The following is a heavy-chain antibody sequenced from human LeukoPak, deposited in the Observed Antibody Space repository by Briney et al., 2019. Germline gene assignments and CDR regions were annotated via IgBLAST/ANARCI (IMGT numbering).Heavy chain of an antibody. Sequence: GGSLRLSCAASGFTFSTNWMNWVRQAPGKGLEWVANIRQDGSEIYYVDSVKGRSTISRDNAKNSLYLQMNSLRAEDTAVYYCARDALSFGRADAFDIWGQGTMVTVSS. CDR1: GFTFSTNW. V-gene: IGHV3-7*01. CDR3: ARDALSFGRADAFDI. CDR2: IRQDGSEI. D-gene: IGHD2-15*01. J-gene: IGHJ3*02.